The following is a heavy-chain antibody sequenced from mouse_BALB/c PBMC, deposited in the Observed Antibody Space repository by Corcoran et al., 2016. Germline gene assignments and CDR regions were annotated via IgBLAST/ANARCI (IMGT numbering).Heavy chain of an antibody. V-gene: IGHV9-4*02. Sequence: QIQLVQSGPELKKPGETVRISCKASGYTFTTAGMQWVQKMPGKGLKWIGWINTHSGVPKYAEHFKGRFAFSLETSASTAYLQISNLKNEDTATYFCARGYGNYPYWYFDVWGAGTTVTVSS. D-gene: IGHD2-1*01. CDR1: GYTFTTAG. CDR2: INTHSGVP. J-gene: IGHJ1*01. CDR3: ARGYGNYPYWYFDV.